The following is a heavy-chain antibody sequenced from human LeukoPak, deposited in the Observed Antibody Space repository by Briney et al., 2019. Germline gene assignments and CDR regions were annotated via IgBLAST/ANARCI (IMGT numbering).Heavy chain of an antibody. D-gene: IGHD6-19*01. CDR1: GGSVSSYY. Sequence: PSETLSLTCTVSGGSVSSYYWSWIRQPPGKGLEWIGYIYYSGSTNYNPSLKSRVTISVDTSKNQFSLKLSSVTAADTAVYYCARGQKGGSGWVYYYYYYGMDVWGQGTTVTVSS. J-gene: IGHJ6*02. CDR3: ARGQKGGSGWVYYYYYYGMDV. V-gene: IGHV4-59*02. CDR2: IYYSGST.